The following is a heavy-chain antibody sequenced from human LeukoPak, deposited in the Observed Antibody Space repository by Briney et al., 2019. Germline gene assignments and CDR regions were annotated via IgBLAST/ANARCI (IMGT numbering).Heavy chain of an antibody. CDR3: ARSSGWYHRGPDYYYYYMDA. J-gene: IGHJ6*03. Sequence: PGGSLRLSCAAAGFTFSSYWMSWVRQAPGKGLEWVANVKQEGSEKYSVGSVKGRFTVSRDNAKNSVYLQMNGLRAEDTAIYYCARSSGWYHRGPDYYYYYMDAWGKGTTVTVS. D-gene: IGHD6-19*01. CDR2: VKQEGSEK. CDR1: GFTFSSYW. V-gene: IGHV3-7*01.